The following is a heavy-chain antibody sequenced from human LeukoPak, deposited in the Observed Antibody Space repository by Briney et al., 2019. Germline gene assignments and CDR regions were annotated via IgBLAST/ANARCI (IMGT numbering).Heavy chain of an antibody. D-gene: IGHD1-26*01. CDR1: GGTFSSYA. CDR3: AREGSGSRRVYYYGMDV. CDR2: IIPIFGTA. Sequence: ASVKVSCKGSGGTFSSYAISWVRQAPGQGLEWMGGIIPIFGTANYAQKFQGRVTITADESTSTAYMELSSLRSEDTAVYYCAREGSGSRRVYYYGMDVWGQGTTVTVSS. V-gene: IGHV1-69*01. J-gene: IGHJ6*02.